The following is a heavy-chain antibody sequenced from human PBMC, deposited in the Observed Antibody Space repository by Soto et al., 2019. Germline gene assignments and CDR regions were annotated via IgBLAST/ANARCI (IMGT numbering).Heavy chain of an antibody. D-gene: IGHD2-2*01. CDR2: TYYRSKWYN. CDR3: ARDLDIVVVPAAKAGGDAFDI. J-gene: IGHJ3*02. CDR1: GDSVSSNSAA. Sequence: SQTLSLTCAISGDSVSSNSAAWNWIRQSPSRGLEWLGRTYYRSKWYNDYAVSVKSRITINPDTSKNQFSLQLNSVTPEDTAVYYCARDLDIVVVPAAKAGGDAFDIWGQGTMVTVSS. V-gene: IGHV6-1*01.